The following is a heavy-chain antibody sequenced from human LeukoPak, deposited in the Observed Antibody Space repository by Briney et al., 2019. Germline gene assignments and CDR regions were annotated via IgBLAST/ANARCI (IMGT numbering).Heavy chain of an antibody. J-gene: IGHJ6*02. Sequence: GASVKVSCKASGYTFTSYYMHWVRQAPGQGLEWMGIIIPSGGSTSYAQKFQGRVTMTRDTSTSTVYMELSSLRSEDTAVYYCARGATITMVRGVPYGMDVWGQGTTVTVSS. D-gene: IGHD3-10*01. CDR2: IIPSGGST. CDR1: GYTFTSYY. V-gene: IGHV1-46*01. CDR3: ARGATITMVRGVPYGMDV.